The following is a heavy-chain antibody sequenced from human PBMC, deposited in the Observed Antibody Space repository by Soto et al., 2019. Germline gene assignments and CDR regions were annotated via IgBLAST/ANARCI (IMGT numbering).Heavy chain of an antibody. D-gene: IGHD2-2*01. CDR1: GFTFSNYV. Sequence: PGGSLRLSCAASGFTFSNYVMHWVRQAPGKGLEWVALIWFDGSDKYYADSVKGRFTISRDNSKNTVYLQMNSLRAEDTAMYYGARLYCSSPSCYSLGAFELRGQGNMVPVS. V-gene: IGHV3-33*01. J-gene: IGHJ3*01. CDR3: ARLYCSSPSCYSLGAFEL. CDR2: IWFDGSDK.